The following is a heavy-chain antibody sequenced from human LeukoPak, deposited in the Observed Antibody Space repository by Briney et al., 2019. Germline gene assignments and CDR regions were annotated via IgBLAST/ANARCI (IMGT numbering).Heavy chain of an antibody. CDR3: ARGPGLIAGAADTFDC. Sequence: GGSLRLSCAASGFTFPYYDMHWVRQPTGKGLEWVSGIGSASDTYYSDSLKGRFTISRENDKNSVYLQMNSLRAEDTAVYFCARGPGLIAGAADTFDCWGQGTLVTVSS. V-gene: IGHV3-13*01. CDR1: GFTFPYYD. CDR2: IGSASDT. J-gene: IGHJ4*02. D-gene: IGHD1-26*01.